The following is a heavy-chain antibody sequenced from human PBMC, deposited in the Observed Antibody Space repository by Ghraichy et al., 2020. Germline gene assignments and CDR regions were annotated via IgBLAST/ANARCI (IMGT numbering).Heavy chain of an antibody. D-gene: IGHD3-3*01. J-gene: IGHJ4*02. CDR1: GGSFSGYY. CDR2: INHSGNT. V-gene: IGHV4-34*01. Sequence: SETLSLTCAVYGGSFSGYYWSWIRQPPGKGLEWIGEINHSGNTNYNPSLKSRVTISVDTSKNQFSLKLSSVTAADTAVYYCVRGADFWSGCDFDYWGQGTLVTVSS. CDR3: VRGADFWSGCDFDY.